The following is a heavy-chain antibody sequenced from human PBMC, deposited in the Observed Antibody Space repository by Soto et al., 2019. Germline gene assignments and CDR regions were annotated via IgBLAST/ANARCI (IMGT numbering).Heavy chain of an antibody. Sequence: QVQLVESGGGVVQPGRSLRLSCAASGFTFSSYGMHWVRQAPGKGLEWVAVIWCDGSNKYYADSVKGRFTISRDNSRNTLYLQMNSLRAEDTAVYYCARDLRDWGQGTLVTVSS. CDR3: ARDLRD. CDR1: GFTFSSYG. J-gene: IGHJ4*02. V-gene: IGHV3-33*01. CDR2: IWCDGSNK.